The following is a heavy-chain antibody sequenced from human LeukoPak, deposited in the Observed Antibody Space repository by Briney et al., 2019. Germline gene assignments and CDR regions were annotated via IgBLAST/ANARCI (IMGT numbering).Heavy chain of an antibody. CDR1: GYTFTAYY. V-gene: IGHV1-2*02. CDR3: ARAMDTSMVPDLNY. Sequence: ASVTVSCKASGYTFTAYYMHWVRQAPGQGLEWMGWINPNSGGTKYEQKFQGRVTMTRDTSISTAYMELSRLRSDDTAIYYCARAMDTSMVPDLNYWGQGTLVSVSS. D-gene: IGHD5-18*01. J-gene: IGHJ4*02. CDR2: INPNSGGT.